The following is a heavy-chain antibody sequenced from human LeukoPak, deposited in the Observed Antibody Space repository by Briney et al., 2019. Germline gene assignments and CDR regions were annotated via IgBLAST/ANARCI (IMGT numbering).Heavy chain of an antibody. V-gene: IGHV1-18*01. CDR3: ARDFYYGSGSYYVAYFDY. D-gene: IGHD3-10*01. CDR2: ISAYNGNT. CDR1: GYTFTNYG. Sequence: ASVKVSCKASGYTFTNYGISWVRQAPGQGLEWMGWISAYNGNTKYPQKFQGRVTMTTDTSTRTAYMDLRSLRSDDTAVYYCARDFYYGSGSYYVAYFDYWGQGTLVTVSS. J-gene: IGHJ4*02.